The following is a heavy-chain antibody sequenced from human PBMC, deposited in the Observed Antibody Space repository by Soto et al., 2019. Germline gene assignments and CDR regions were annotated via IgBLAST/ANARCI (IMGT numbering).Heavy chain of an antibody. CDR3: AREGWPLLQTGMDV. V-gene: IGHV3-48*02. J-gene: IGHJ6*02. CDR1: GFTFSSYS. D-gene: IGHD2-15*01. CDR2: ISSSNRTI. Sequence: PGGSLSLSCAASGFTFSSYSMNWVRQAPGKGLEWVSHISSSNRTINYADSVKGRFIISRDNAKNSLYLQMHSLRDEDTAVYYCAREGWPLLQTGMDVWGQGTTVTVSS.